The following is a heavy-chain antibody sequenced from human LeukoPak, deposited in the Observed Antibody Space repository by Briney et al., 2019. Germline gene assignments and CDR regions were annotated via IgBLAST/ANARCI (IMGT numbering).Heavy chain of an antibody. V-gene: IGHV3-21*01. CDR1: GFTVSSNY. CDR3: ARAIAVAEGY. D-gene: IGHD6-19*01. CDR2: ISGGSGYI. J-gene: IGHJ4*02. Sequence: GGSLRLSCAASGFTVSSNYMSWVRQAPGKGLEWVSYISGGSGYIYYADSVKGRFTISRDNAKNSLYLQMNSLRAEDTAVYYCARAIAVAEGYWGQGTLVTVSS.